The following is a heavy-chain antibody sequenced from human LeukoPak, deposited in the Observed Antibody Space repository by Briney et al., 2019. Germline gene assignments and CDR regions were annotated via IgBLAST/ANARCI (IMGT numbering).Heavy chain of an antibody. CDR2: ISAYNGNT. J-gene: IGHJ4*02. Sequence: GASVKVSCKASGYTFTSYGISWVRQAPGQGLEWMGWISAYNGNTNYAQKLQGRVTMTTDTSTSTAYMELRSLRSDDTAVYYCARVKPDTAMEDFDYWGQGTLVTVSS. V-gene: IGHV1-18*01. CDR1: GYTFTSYG. CDR3: ARVKPDTAMEDFDY. D-gene: IGHD5-18*01.